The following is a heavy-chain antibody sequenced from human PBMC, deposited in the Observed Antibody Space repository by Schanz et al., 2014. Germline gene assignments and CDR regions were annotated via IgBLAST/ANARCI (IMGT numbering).Heavy chain of an antibody. CDR2: ISGRDGST. CDR1: GFTFSSYA. V-gene: IGHV3-23*01. D-gene: IGHD1-20*01. CDR3: ANNWNLDY. Sequence: VQLLESGGGLIQPGGSLRLSCAASGFTFSSYAMTWVRQAPGMGLEWVSAISGRDGSTYYADSVRGRFTISRDNSKNTLYLQMNSLRAEDTAVYYGANNWNLDYWGQGTLVTVSS. J-gene: IGHJ4*02.